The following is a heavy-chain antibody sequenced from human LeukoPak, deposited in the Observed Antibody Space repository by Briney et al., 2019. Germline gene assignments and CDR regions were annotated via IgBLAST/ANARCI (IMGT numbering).Heavy chain of an antibody. CDR1: GGSISSSRSY. D-gene: IGHD3-10*01. CDR2: IYYNGDT. CDR3: ARVFRAGGFGAFDI. V-gene: IGHV4-39*07. J-gene: IGHJ3*02. Sequence: PSETLSLTCSVSGGSISSSRSYWGWIRQPPGKGLEWVGSIYYNGDTYYNPSFKSRVTISVDTSKNQFSLELSSVTAADTAVYYCARVFRAGGFGAFDIWGQGTMVTVSS.